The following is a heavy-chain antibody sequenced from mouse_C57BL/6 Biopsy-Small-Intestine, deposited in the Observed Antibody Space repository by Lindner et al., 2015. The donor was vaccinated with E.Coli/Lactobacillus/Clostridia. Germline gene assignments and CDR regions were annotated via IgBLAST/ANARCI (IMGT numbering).Heavy chain of an antibody. CDR2: IYPGDGDT. Sequence: SGAELVKPGASVKISCKASGYAFSSYWMNWVKQRPGKGLEWIGQIYPGDGDTNYNGKFKGKATLTADKSSSTAYMQLSSLTSEDSAVYFCARSSAYFGAMDYWGQGTSVTVSS. CDR1: GYAFSSYW. CDR3: ARSSAYFGAMDY. D-gene: IGHD2-10*01. V-gene: IGHV1-80*01. J-gene: IGHJ4*01.